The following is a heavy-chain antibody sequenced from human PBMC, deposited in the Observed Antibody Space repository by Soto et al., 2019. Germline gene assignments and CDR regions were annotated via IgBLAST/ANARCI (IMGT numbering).Heavy chain of an antibody. CDR2: IKSKTDGWTT. D-gene: IGHD2-21*02. CDR1: GFTFSNAW. CDR3: TTVGSTAIRRREDY. J-gene: IGHJ4*02. V-gene: IGHV3-15*07. Sequence: EVQLVESGGGLVKPGGSLRLSCAAYGFTFSNAWMNWVRQAPGKGLEWVGRIKSKTDGWTTDYAAYVTGRFTISRDDSKNTLYLQMNILKTEGTVVYYCTTVGSTAIRRREDYWGQRTLVTVSS.